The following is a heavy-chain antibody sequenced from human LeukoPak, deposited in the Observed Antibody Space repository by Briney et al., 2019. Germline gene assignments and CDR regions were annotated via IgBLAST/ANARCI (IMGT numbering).Heavy chain of an antibody. D-gene: IGHD3-9*01. CDR2: ISAYNANT. J-gene: IGHJ6*02. CDR3: ARDGHYDLLTGYTKEPYYYGMDV. CDR1: GYTFTSYG. V-gene: IGHV1-18*01. Sequence: ASVKVSCKASGYTFTSYGISWVRQAPGQGLEWMGWISAYNANTNYAQKLQGRVTMTTDTSTSTAYMELRSLRSDDTAVYYCARDGHYDLLTGYTKEPYYYGMDVWGQGTTVTVSS.